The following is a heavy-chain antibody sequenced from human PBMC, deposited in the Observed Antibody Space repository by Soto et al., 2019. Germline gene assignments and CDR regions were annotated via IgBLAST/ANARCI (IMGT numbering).Heavy chain of an antibody. Sequence: PGESLKISCQCSGYTFTGHWISWVRQIPGKGLEWMGRIDPSDSYTDYSPTVQGHVTMSADKSITTAYLQWSSLQASDTAVYYCTRHTGYDSSLDYWGQGTLVTVSS. CDR3: TRHTGYDSSLDY. D-gene: IGHD5-12*01. CDR1: GYTFTGHW. CDR2: IDPSDSYT. V-gene: IGHV5-10-1*01. J-gene: IGHJ4*02.